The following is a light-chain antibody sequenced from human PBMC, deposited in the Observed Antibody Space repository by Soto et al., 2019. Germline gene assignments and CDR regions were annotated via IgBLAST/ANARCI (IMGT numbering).Light chain of an antibody. J-gene: IGKJ5*01. CDR1: QSVSSSY. CDR3: HQYGSSIT. CDR2: GAS. Sequence: EIVLTQSPGTLSLSPGERATLSCRASQSVSSSYLAWYQQKPDQAPRLLIYGASSRATGISDWFSGSGSGTYFTLTSSRLDPDDFAVYYYHQYGSSITFGQGTRLEIK. V-gene: IGKV3-20*01.